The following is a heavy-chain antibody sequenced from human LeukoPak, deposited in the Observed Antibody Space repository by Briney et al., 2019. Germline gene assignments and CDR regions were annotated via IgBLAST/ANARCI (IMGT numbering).Heavy chain of an antibody. CDR3: ARGLFSFDH. CDR2: ISYDGSNK. Sequence: PGGSLRLSCAASGFTFSSYAMHWVRQAPGKGLEWVAVISYDGSNKYYADSVKGRFTISRDNSKNTLYLQMNSLRAEDTAVYYCARGLFSFDHWGQGTLVTVSS. V-gene: IGHV3-30*04. D-gene: IGHD3-10*02. CDR1: GFTFSSYA. J-gene: IGHJ4*02.